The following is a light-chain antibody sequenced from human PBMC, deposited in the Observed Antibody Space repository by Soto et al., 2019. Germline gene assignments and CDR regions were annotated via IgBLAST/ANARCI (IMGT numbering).Light chain of an antibody. Sequence: DIVMTQSPDSLAVSLGERATINCKSSQSVLYSSNNKNYLAWYQQKPGQPPKLLIYWASTRESGVPDRFSGSGSGTDXXXTIXSLHAEDVAVYYCQQYYSTLLTFGGGTKVEIK. V-gene: IGKV4-1*01. CDR2: WAS. CDR3: QQYYSTLLT. J-gene: IGKJ4*01. CDR1: QSVLYSSNNKNY.